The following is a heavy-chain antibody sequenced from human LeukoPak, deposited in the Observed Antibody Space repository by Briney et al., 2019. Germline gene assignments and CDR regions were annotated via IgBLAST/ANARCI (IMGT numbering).Heavy chain of an antibody. D-gene: IGHD2-21*02. CDR2: INPSGGSP. Sequence: ASVKVSCKASGYTFTSYYMHWVRQAPGQGLEWMGIINPSGGSPSYAQKFQGRVTMTRDTSTSTLYMELSSLRSEDTAVYYCAREADCGDDCYMPVRHFQYWGQGTLVTVSS. V-gene: IGHV1-46*01. CDR1: GYTFTSYY. J-gene: IGHJ1*01. CDR3: AREADCGDDCYMPVRHFQY.